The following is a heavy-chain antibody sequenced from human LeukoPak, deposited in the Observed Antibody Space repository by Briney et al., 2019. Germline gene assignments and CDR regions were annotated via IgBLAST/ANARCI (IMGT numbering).Heavy chain of an antibody. D-gene: IGHD6-19*01. CDR2: INPSDSDT. Sequence: GAPLKISSKGSAYSFTTYWIAWVRQMPGRGLEWMVIINPSDSDTRYSPSFQGQVTISADKSISTASLQWSSLKASDSAMYYCARGWNFDYWGQGTLVTVSS. CDR3: ARGWNFDY. J-gene: IGHJ4*02. CDR1: AYSFTTYW. V-gene: IGHV5-51*01.